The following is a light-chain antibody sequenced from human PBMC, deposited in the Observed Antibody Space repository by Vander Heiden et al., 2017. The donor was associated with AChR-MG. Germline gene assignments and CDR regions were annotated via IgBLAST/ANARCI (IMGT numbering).Light chain of an antibody. CDR2: EAS. CDR3: QQENSSPRT. V-gene: IGKV1-5*03. CDR1: QNIVNW. J-gene: IGKJ1*01. Sequence: DIQMTQSPSTLSASIGDRVSITCRASQNIVNWLAWYQQKPGKAPKLLIYEASKLEIGVPSRFSGSKSGTQFTLSISTLQPDDFATYYCQQENSSPRTFGQRTQVEI.